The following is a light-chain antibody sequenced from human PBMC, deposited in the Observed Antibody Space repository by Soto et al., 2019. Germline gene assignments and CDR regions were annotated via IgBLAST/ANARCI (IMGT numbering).Light chain of an antibody. CDR3: QQYGSSPYT. J-gene: IGKJ2*01. Sequence: EIVLTQSPGPLSLSPGERATLSCRAIESISSKSLAWYQQKPGQAPRLLIYGTFNRATGIPDRFSGSGSGTDFTLTISRLEPEDFAVYFCQQYGSSPYTFGQGTKLEI. V-gene: IGKV3-20*01. CDR1: ESISSKS. CDR2: GTF.